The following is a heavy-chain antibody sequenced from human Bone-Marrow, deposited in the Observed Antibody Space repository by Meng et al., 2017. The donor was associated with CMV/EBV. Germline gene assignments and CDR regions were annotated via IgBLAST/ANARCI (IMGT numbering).Heavy chain of an antibody. CDR1: GFTFSSYS. D-gene: IGHD2-2*01. CDR3: AKGRVVPAALDAFDI. Sequence: GGSLRLSCAASGFTFSSYSMNWVRQAPGKGLEWVSSISSSSSYIYYADSVKGRFTISRENAKNSLYLQMNSLRAGDTAVYYCAKGRVVPAALDAFDIWGQGTMVTVSS. V-gene: IGHV3-21*01. J-gene: IGHJ3*02. CDR2: ISSSSSYI.